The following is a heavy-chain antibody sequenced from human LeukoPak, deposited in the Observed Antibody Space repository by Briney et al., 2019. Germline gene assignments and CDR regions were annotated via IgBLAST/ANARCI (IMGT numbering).Heavy chain of an antibody. CDR1: GFTFSSYG. Sequence: GGSLRLSCAASGFTFSSYGMHWVRQAPGKGLEWVAVIWYDGSNKYYADSVKGRFTISRDNSKNTLYLQMNSLRAEDTAVYYCARDRNYDFWSGSYYYYGMGVWGQGTTVTVSS. D-gene: IGHD3-3*01. V-gene: IGHV3-33*01. CDR2: IWYDGSNK. CDR3: ARDRNYDFWSGSYYYYGMGV. J-gene: IGHJ6*02.